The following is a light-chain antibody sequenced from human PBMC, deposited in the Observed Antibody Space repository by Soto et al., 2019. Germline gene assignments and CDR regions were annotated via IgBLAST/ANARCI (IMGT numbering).Light chain of an antibody. CDR1: QSVGSD. V-gene: IGKV3-15*01. Sequence: EIVMTQSPATLSVSPGERATLSCRASQSVGSDLAWYQQKPGQAPRLVIYGASTRATGIPARFSGSGSGTEFTLIISRLQSEDSAVYYCQQYNSWLWTFGQGTKVDIK. CDR3: QQYNSWLWT. J-gene: IGKJ1*01. CDR2: GAS.